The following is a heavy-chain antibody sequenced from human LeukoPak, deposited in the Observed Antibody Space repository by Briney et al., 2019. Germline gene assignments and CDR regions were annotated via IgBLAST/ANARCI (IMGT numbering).Heavy chain of an antibody. D-gene: IGHD5-24*01. Sequence: SETLSLTCAVYGGSFSGHYWSWIRQPPGKGLEWIGEINHSGSTNYNPSLKSRVTISVDTSKNQFSLKLSSVTAADTAVYYCARGYNTYMDVWGKGTTVTVSS. V-gene: IGHV4-34*01. CDR3: ARGYNTYMDV. CDR2: INHSGST. J-gene: IGHJ6*03. CDR1: GGSFSGHY.